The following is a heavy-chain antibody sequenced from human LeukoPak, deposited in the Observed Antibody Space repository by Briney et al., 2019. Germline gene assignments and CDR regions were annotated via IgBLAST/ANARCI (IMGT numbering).Heavy chain of an antibody. D-gene: IGHD3-9*01. Sequence: SETLSLTCAVNGGSFSGYYWSWIRQPPGKGLEWIGEINHSGSTNYNPSLKSRVTISVDTSKNQFSLKLSSVTAADTAVYYCARGRDILTGYYIRPPYFDYWGQGTLVTVSS. CDR3: ARGRDILTGYYIRPPYFDY. CDR1: GGSFSGYY. V-gene: IGHV4-34*01. J-gene: IGHJ4*02. CDR2: INHSGST.